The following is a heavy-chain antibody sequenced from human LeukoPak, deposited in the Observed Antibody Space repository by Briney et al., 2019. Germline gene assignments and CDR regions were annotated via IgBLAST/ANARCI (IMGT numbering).Heavy chain of an antibody. CDR2: ISLSGSDT. CDR3: ASGVGATFDY. D-gene: IGHD1-26*01. CDR1: GFTFSSYE. V-gene: IGHV3-48*03. Sequence: GGSLRLSCAASGFTFSSYEMNWVRQAPGKGLEWVSYISLSGSDTYYADSVTGRFTISRDNAKNSLYLQMNSLRAEDTAVYYCASGVGATFDYWDQGTLVTVSS. J-gene: IGHJ4*02.